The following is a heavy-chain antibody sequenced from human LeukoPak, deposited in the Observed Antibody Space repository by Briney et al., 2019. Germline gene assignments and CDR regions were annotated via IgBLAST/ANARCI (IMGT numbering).Heavy chain of an antibody. D-gene: IGHD1-14*01. Sequence: GGPLRLSCAASGFTFSGYAMSWVRQAPGKGLEWVSGISIGGDYTYYADSVQGRFTISRDNSKNTLFLQMGNLRAAATAKYYCANLHSATITADFDNWGQGSLVIVSS. CDR3: ANLHSATITADFDN. V-gene: IGHV3-23*01. CDR2: ISIGGDYT. J-gene: IGHJ4*02. CDR1: GFTFSGYA.